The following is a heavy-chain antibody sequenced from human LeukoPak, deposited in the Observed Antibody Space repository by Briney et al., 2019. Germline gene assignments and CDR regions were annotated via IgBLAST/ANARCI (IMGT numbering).Heavy chain of an antibody. J-gene: IGHJ6*02. V-gene: IGHV4-59*01. CDR2: MYSGGTT. Sequence: SETLSLTCTVSDVSINGYYWSWIRQPPGKGLDWIGYMYSGGTTNYSPSLKSRVTISEDMSKNQFSLKLTSVTAADTAVYYCARAHLASYYYGVDVWGQGTTVTVSS. CDR3: ARAHLASYYYGVDV. D-gene: IGHD3-3*02. CDR1: DVSINGYY.